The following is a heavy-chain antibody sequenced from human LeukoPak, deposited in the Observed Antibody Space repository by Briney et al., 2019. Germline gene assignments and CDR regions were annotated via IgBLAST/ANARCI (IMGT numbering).Heavy chain of an antibody. V-gene: IGHV1-18*01. CDR3: ASEMGGAALFDY. J-gene: IGHJ4*02. Sequence: ASVKVSCKASGYTFTSYGISWVRQAPGQGLEWMGWISAYNGNTNYEQKIQGRVTLTTDTSTSTAYMELRSLRSDDTAVYYCASEMGGAALFDYWGQGTLVTVSS. CDR2: ISAYNGNT. D-gene: IGHD2-15*01. CDR1: GYTFTSYG.